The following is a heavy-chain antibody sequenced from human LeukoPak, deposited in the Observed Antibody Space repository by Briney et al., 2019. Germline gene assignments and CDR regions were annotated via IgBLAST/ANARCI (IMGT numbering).Heavy chain of an antibody. CDR2: ISSSGSTI. CDR1: VFSSIASQ. J-gene: IGHJ4*02. CDR3: ARVKGGIGTNNDY. D-gene: IGHD2-8*01. Sequence: GGSLSHSPAQSVFSSIASQLRCVRQAPGKGLEWVSYISSSGSTIYYADSVKGRFTVSRDNAKNSLYLQMNSLRAEDTAVYYCARVKGGIGTNNDYWGQGTLVTVSS. V-gene: IGHV3-48*03.